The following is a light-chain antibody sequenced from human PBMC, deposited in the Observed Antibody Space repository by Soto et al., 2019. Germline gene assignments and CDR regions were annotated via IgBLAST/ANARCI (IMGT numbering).Light chain of an antibody. Sequence: QPVLTQPPSASGTPGQRVSISCSGNSSNIGSNTVNWYHQLPGTAPTLLIYSNNQRPSGVPDRFSGSKSGTSASLAISGLQSQDEADYYCATWDDSLNGWVFGGGTKVTVL. CDR3: ATWDDSLNGWV. CDR1: SSNIGSNT. J-gene: IGLJ3*02. CDR2: SNN. V-gene: IGLV1-44*01.